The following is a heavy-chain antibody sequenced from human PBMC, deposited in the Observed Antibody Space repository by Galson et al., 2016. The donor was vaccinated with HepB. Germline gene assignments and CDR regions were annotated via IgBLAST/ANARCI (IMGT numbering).Heavy chain of an antibody. Sequence: QSGAEVKKPGESLKISCKGSGYTFTKYWIGWVRQMPGKGLEWMGLIYPGDSDTRYSPSFQGKVTISADKSINTAYLQGTSLKPSDTAMYYCARHPSSQNTCDDYSFHSWGQGTLVTVSS. CDR3: ARHPSSQNTCDDYSFHS. CDR1: GYTFTKYW. CDR2: IYPGDSDT. D-gene: IGHD5-12*01. J-gene: IGHJ4*02. V-gene: IGHV5-51*01.